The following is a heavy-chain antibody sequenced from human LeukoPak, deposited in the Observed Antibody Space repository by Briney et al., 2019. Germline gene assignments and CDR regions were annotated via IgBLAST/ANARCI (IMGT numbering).Heavy chain of an antibody. J-gene: IGHJ4*02. D-gene: IGHD5-18*01. CDR3: ARDSSYGYYFDY. Sequence: PGGSLRLSCAASGFTFSSYAMHRVRQAPGKGLEWVAVISYDGSNKYYADSVKGRFTISRDNSKNTLYLQMNSLRAEDTAVYYCARDSSYGYYFDYWGQGTLVTVSS. V-gene: IGHV3-30*04. CDR2: ISYDGSNK. CDR1: GFTFSSYA.